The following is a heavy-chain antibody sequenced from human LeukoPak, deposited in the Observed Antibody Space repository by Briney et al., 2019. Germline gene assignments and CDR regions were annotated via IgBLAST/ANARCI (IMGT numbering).Heavy chain of an antibody. D-gene: IGHD6-13*01. Sequence: SETLSLTCTVSGGSISSYYWSWIRQPPGKGLEWIGYIYYSGSTNYNPSLKSRVTISVATSKNQFSLKLSSVTAADTAVYYCAKGGIRSGAFDIWGQGTRVTVSS. V-gene: IGHV4-59*01. CDR1: GGSISSYY. CDR3: AKGGIRSGAFDI. J-gene: IGHJ3*02. CDR2: IYYSGST.